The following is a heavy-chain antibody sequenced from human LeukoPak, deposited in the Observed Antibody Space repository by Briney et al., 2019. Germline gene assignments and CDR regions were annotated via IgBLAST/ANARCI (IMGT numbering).Heavy chain of an antibody. V-gene: IGHV3-23*01. Sequence: GGSLRLSCAASGVTLGTYAMSWARQAPGKGLEWVSTITTSDGNTYYADSVKGRFTISRDNSKNTLYLQMNSLRAEDTAVYYCARLYYYGSGSQNRPYHYYYYGMDVWGQGTTVTVSS. CDR2: ITTSDGNT. J-gene: IGHJ6*02. CDR1: GVTLGTYA. CDR3: ARLYYYGSGSQNRPYHYYYYGMDV. D-gene: IGHD3-10*01.